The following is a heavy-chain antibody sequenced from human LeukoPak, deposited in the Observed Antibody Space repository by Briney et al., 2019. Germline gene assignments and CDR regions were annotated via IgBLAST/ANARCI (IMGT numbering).Heavy chain of an antibody. CDR1: GGTFSSYA. D-gene: IGHD6-13*01. CDR2: IIPIFGTA. CDR3: ARGLGDSSSWYWFDP. Sequence: SVKVSCKASGGTFSSYAISWVRQAPGQGLEWMGGIIPIFGTANYAQKFQGRVTITAGESTSTAYMELSSLRSEDTAVYYCARGLGDSSSWYWFDPWGQGTLVTVSS. J-gene: IGHJ5*02. V-gene: IGHV1-69*13.